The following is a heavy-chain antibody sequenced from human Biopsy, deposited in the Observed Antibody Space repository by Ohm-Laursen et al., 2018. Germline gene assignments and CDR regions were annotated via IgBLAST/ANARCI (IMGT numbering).Heavy chain of an antibody. CDR1: GFTFTSYA. J-gene: IGHJ2*01. CDR3: ARDGKRWDYSTYFSWHFDL. CDR2: ISYDGSGE. D-gene: IGHD4-11*01. V-gene: IGHV3-30*03. Sequence: SLRLSCAASGFTFTSYAMHWVRQAPGKGLEWMAVISYDGSGEYYADSLQGRFIISRDNPKNTVDLQMNSLRAEDTAVYFCARDGKRWDYSTYFSWHFDLWGRGTLVTVSS.